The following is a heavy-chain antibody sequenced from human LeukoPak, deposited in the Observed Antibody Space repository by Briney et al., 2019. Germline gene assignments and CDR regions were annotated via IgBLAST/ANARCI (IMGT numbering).Heavy chain of an antibody. CDR1: GFTFSSYS. CDR2: IRSSSSYI. D-gene: IGHD3-9*01. Sequence: GGSLRLSCAASGFTFSSYSMNWVRQAPGKGLEWVSSIRSSSSYIYYTDSVKGRFTISRDNAKNSLYLQMNSLRAEDTAVYYCARVSYDILTGYSYIDYWGQGTLVTVSS. V-gene: IGHV3-21*01. CDR3: ARVSYDILTGYSYIDY. J-gene: IGHJ4*02.